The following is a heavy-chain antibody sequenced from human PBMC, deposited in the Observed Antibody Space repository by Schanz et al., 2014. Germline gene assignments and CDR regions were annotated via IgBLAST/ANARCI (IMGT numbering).Heavy chain of an antibody. Sequence: EVHLEESGGGLVQPGGSLRLSCAASGFTFSRYWMSWVRQAPGKGLEWVAHIKQDGSEEYYVDSVKGRFTISRDEWKNTLYLQMNSLRGEDSAVYYCARPSGSYFWAFDIWGQGTMVTVSS. CDR3: ARPSGSYFWAFDI. D-gene: IGHD3-10*01. CDR2: IKQDGSEE. J-gene: IGHJ3*02. CDR1: GFTFSRYW. V-gene: IGHV3-7*01.